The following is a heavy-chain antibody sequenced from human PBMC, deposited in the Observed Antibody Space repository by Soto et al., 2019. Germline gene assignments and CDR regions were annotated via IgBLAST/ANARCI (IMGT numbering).Heavy chain of an antibody. J-gene: IGHJ4*02. CDR1: GFTFSSYW. CDR2: INGDGSST. D-gene: IGHD3-10*01. Sequence: GVSLRLSCAASGFTFSSYWMHWVRQAPGKGLVWVSRINGDGSSTSYADSVKGRFTISRDNAKNTLYLQMNSLRAEDTAVYYCARGIGYYGSGSYFHWGQGTLVTVSS. V-gene: IGHV3-74*01. CDR3: ARGIGYYGSGSYFH.